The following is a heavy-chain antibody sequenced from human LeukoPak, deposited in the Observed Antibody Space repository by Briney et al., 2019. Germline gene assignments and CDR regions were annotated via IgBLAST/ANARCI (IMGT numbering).Heavy chain of an antibody. V-gene: IGHV3-11*01. CDR3: ARPPTYYYDSSGYYYPDY. CDR2: ISSSGSTI. D-gene: IGHD3-22*01. Sequence: GGSLRLSCAASRFIFSDYYMSWIRQAPGKGLEWVSYISSSGSTIYYADSVKGRFTISRDNAKNSLYLQMNSLRAEDTAVYYCARPPTYYYDSSGYYYPDYWGQGTLVTVSS. J-gene: IGHJ4*02. CDR1: RFIFSDYY.